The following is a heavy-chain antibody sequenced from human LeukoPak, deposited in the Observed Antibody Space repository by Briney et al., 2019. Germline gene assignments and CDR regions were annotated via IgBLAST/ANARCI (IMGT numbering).Heavy chain of an antibody. CDR2: INGDGSGT. CDR1: GFTFSNYW. D-gene: IGHD1-26*01. J-gene: IGHJ3*02. Sequence: GGSLRLSCTASGFTFSNYWMHWVRQAPGKGPVWVSRINGDGSGTTYADSVKGRFTISRDNAKNTLYLQMNSLRAEDTAVYYCAKDPNPPALIVGATIGGDAFDIWGQGTMVTVSS. CDR3: AKDPNPPALIVGATIGGDAFDI. V-gene: IGHV3-74*01.